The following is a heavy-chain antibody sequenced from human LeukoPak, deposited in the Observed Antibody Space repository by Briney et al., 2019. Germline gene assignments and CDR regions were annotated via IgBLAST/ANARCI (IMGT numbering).Heavy chain of an antibody. J-gene: IGHJ4*02. D-gene: IGHD2-21*02. CDR3: ARMTANY. CDR1: GFTFSTQG. V-gene: IGHV3-23*01. CDR2: ISSSGDTT. Sequence: GGSLRLSCAASGFTFSTQGMSWVRQAPGKGLEWISTISSSGDTTHYVDSVRGRFTISRDNSKNTLYLQMSSLRAEDTATYYCARMTANYWGQGTLVTVSS.